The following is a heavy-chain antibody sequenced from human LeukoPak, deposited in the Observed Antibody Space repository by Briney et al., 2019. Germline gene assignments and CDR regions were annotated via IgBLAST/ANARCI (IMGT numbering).Heavy chain of an antibody. CDR3: ARDSGSYYDSSGSFDY. CDR1: GFTFSSYG. J-gene: IGHJ4*02. Sequence: GGSLRLSCAASGFTFSSYGMHWVRQAPGKGLEWVAVIWYDGSNKYDADSVKGRFTISRDNSKNTLYLQMNSLRAEDTAVYYCARDSGSYYDSSGSFDYWGQGTLVTVSS. D-gene: IGHD3-22*01. CDR2: IWYDGSNK. V-gene: IGHV3-33*01.